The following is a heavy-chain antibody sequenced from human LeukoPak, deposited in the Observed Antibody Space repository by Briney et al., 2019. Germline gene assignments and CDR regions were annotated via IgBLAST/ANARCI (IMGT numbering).Heavy chain of an antibody. V-gene: IGHV3-74*01. Sequence: GGSLRLSCAASGFTFSNYWMHWVRQDPGKGLVWVSFINRDGSNTNYADSVKGRFTISRDNAKNALYLQMNRPKAEDAAVYYCAKDFGYGSGKGYMDVWGKGTTVTVSS. D-gene: IGHD3-10*01. CDR3: AKDFGYGSGKGYMDV. CDR2: INRDGSNT. J-gene: IGHJ6*03. CDR1: GFTFSNYW.